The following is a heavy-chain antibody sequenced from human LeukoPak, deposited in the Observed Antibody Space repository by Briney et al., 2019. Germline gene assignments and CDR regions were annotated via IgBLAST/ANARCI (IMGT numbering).Heavy chain of an antibody. Sequence: GGSLRLSCAASGLTFSMPPMDWVRQAPGKGLEWVAFIRYDGSNKYYADSVKGRFTISRDNSKNMLYLQMNSLRAEDTAVYFCAKGSKAVLFTRDHYMDVWGKGTTVTISS. CDR1: GLTFSMPP. CDR3: AKGSKAVLFTRDHYMDV. J-gene: IGHJ6*03. D-gene: IGHD6-19*01. CDR2: IRYDGSNK. V-gene: IGHV3-30*02.